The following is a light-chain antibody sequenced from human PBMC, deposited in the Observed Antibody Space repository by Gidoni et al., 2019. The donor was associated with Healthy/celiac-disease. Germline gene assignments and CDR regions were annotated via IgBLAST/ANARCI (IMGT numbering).Light chain of an antibody. CDR2: DPS. Sequence: EIVLTQPPAPLSLSPGERATLPCRASQSVSSYLAWYQQNPGQAPRLLIYDPSNRATGIPARVSGSGSGTDFTLTISSLEPEDFAVYYCQQRSNWPTFGGGTKVEIK. CDR3: QQRSNWPT. V-gene: IGKV3-11*01. J-gene: IGKJ4*01. CDR1: QSVSSY.